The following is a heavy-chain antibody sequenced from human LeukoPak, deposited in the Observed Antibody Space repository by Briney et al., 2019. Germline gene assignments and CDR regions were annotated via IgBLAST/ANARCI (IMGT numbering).Heavy chain of an antibody. CDR2: ISGSGGST. Sequence: GGSLRLSCAASGFTFNSYGMSWVRLAPGKGLEWVSGISGSGGSTRYADSVKGRFTISRDSSKNTLYLRMNSLRAEDTAVYYCAKARGYSYGESIDYWGQGTLVTVFS. D-gene: IGHD5-18*01. CDR3: AKARGYSYGESIDY. J-gene: IGHJ4*02. CDR1: GFTFNSYG. V-gene: IGHV3-23*01.